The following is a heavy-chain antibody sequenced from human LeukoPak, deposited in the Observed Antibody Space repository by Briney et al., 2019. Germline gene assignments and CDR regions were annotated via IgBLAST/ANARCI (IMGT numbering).Heavy chain of an antibody. CDR2: IWYDGSNK. CDR1: GFTFSSYG. V-gene: IGHV3-33*01. CDR3: ARERRSGSYSPYFDY. D-gene: IGHD1-26*01. Sequence: GGSLRLSCAASGFTFSSYGMHWVRQAPGKGLEWGAGIWYDGSNKYYADSVKGRFTISRDNSKNTLYLQMTSLRAEDTAVYYCARERRSGSYSPYFDYWGQGTLVTVSS. J-gene: IGHJ4*02.